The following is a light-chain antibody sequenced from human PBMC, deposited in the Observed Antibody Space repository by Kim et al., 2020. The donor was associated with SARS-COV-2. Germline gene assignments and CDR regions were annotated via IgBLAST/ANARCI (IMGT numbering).Light chain of an antibody. Sequence: DIVMTQSPLSLPVTPGEPASISCRSSQSLLHSNGYNYLDWYLQKPGQSPQLLIYLGSNRASGVPDRFSGSGSGTDFTLKISRVEAEDVRVYYCMQALQTPYTFGQGTKLEI. CDR2: LGS. CDR1: QSLLHSNGYNY. CDR3: MQALQTPYT. V-gene: IGKV2-28*01. J-gene: IGKJ2*01.